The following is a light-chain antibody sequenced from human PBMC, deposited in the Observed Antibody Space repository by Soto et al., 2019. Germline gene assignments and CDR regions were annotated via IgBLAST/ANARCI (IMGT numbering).Light chain of an antibody. J-gene: IGLJ2*01. CDR1: SSDVGGYNY. CDR2: EVS. V-gene: IGLV2-14*01. CDR3: SSYTSSSTPVV. Sequence: QSVLTQPASVSGSPGQSITISCTGTSSDVGGYNYVSWYQQHPGKAPKPMIHEVSNRPSGVSNRFSGSKSGNTASLTISGLQAEDEADYCCSSYTSSSTPVVVGGGTQLTVL.